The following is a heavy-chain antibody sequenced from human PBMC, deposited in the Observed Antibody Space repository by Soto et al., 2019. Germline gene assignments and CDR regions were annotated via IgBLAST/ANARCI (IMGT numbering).Heavy chain of an antibody. CDR3: ARSYDYIWGSYRPWYGY. Sequence: QVQLQQWGAGLLKPSETLSLTCAVYGGSFSGYYWSWIRQPPGKGLEWIGEINHSGSTNYNPSLKSRVTISVDTSKNQFSLKLSSVTAADTAVYYCARSYDYIWGSYRPWYGYWGQGTLVTVSS. V-gene: IGHV4-34*01. D-gene: IGHD3-16*02. J-gene: IGHJ4*02. CDR2: INHSGST. CDR1: GGSFSGYY.